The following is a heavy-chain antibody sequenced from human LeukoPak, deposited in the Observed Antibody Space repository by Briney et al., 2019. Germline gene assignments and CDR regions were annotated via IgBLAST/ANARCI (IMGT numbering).Heavy chain of an antibody. J-gene: IGHJ4*02. V-gene: IGHV3-23*01. Sequence: GGSLRLSCAASGFIFSNYAMSWVRQAPGKGLEWVSAIDSTGAHTWYADSVKGRFTISKDSSKTILHLQMNSLRAEDAAVYFCAKGSAAGRPYYFDYWGQGTLVTVSS. D-gene: IGHD6-25*01. CDR1: GFIFSNYA. CDR2: IDSTGAHT. CDR3: AKGSAAGRPYYFDY.